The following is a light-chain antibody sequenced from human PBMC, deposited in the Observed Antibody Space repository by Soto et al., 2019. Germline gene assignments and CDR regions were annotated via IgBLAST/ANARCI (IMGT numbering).Light chain of an antibody. Sequence: DIQKTQFPSTLAGSVGDRVTITCRASQTISSWLAWYQQKPGKAPKLLIYKASTLKSGVPSRFSGSGSGTEFTLTICRLQPDDFATYYRQRYNSYSEAFGEGTRVEIK. CDR2: KAS. J-gene: IGKJ4*02. V-gene: IGKV1-5*03. CDR3: QRYNSYSEA. CDR1: QTISSW.